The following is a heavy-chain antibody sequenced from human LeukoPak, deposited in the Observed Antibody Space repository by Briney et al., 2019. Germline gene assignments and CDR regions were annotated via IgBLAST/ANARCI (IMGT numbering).Heavy chain of an antibody. V-gene: IGHV1-69*05. CDR1: GGTFSSDA. J-gene: IGHJ5*02. CDR2: IIPIFGTA. D-gene: IGHD3-22*01. CDR3: ATPPYDSSGYYLS. Sequence: SVKVSCKASGGTFSSDAISWVRQAPGQGLEWMGGIIPIFGTANYAQKLKGRVTITTEEYTRKDYMEVSSLRSEDTAVYYCATPPYDSSGYYLSWGQGTLVTVSS.